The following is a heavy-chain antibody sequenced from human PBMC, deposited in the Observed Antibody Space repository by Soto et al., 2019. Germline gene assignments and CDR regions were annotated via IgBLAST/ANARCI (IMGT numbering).Heavy chain of an antibody. V-gene: IGHV3-30*18. J-gene: IGHJ6*02. CDR3: AKDLRQGASGATVYGMDV. Sequence: QVQLVESGGGVVQPGTSLRLSCTASGFTFSTTGIHWVRQAPGKGLEWVAVISYDGSKTYYADSVKGRLTISRDNSRGTVYLQMNSLRPEDTAVYYCAKDLRQGASGATVYGMDVWGQGTTVSVSS. CDR1: GFTFSTTG. D-gene: IGHD7-27*01. CDR2: ISYDGSKT.